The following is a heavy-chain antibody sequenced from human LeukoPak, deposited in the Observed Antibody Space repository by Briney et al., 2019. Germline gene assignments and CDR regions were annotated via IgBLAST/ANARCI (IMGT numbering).Heavy chain of an antibody. Sequence: GASVKLSCKASGGIFSSYAISWGRQAPGQGLEWMGRIIPILGIANYAQKFQGRVTITADKSTSTAYMELSSLRSEDTAVYYCARDCGSYHYWGQGTLVTVSS. J-gene: IGHJ4*02. CDR2: IIPILGIA. V-gene: IGHV1-69*04. CDR3: ARDCGSYHY. CDR1: GGIFSSYA. D-gene: IGHD2-21*01.